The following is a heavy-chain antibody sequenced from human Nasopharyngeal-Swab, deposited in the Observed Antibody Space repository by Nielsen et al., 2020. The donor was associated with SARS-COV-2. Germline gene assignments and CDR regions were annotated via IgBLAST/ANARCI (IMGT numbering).Heavy chain of an antibody. CDR3: ARGGMVGATTYGWFDP. D-gene: IGHD1-26*01. CDR2: ISYDGSNK. J-gene: IGHJ5*02. V-gene: IGHV3-30*03. Sequence: GESLKISCAASGFTFSSYGMHWVRQAPGKGLECVAVISYDGSNKYHADSVRGRFTISRDDSENTLYLQINSLRPEDTAVYYCARGGMVGATTYGWFDPWGQGTLVTVSS. CDR1: GFTFSSYG.